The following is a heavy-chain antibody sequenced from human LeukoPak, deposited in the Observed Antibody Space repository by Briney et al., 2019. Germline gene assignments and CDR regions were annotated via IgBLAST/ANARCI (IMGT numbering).Heavy chain of an antibody. V-gene: IGHV3-23*01. CDR3: AKGGFVANYYDSSGYYYAPNY. D-gene: IGHD3-22*01. CDR1: GFTFSSYA. CDR2: ISGSGGST. J-gene: IGHJ4*02. Sequence: GGSLRLSCAASGFTFSSYAMSWVRQAPGKGLEWVSAISGSGGSTYYADSVKGRFTISRDNSKNTVYLKMNSLRAEDTAVYYCAKGGFVANYYDSSGYYYAPNYWGQGTLVTVSS.